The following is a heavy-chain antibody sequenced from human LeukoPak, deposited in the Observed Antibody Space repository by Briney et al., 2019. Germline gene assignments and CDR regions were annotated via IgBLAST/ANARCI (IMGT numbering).Heavy chain of an antibody. CDR1: GFTFSDYY. V-gene: IGHV3-11*01. D-gene: IGHD5-18*01. J-gene: IGHJ6*02. CDR3: ARGDVDTAMVTRRSRIWFGESPYGMDV. CDR2: ISSSGSTT. Sequence: PGGSLRLSCAASGFTFSDYYMSWIRQAPGKGLEWVSYISSSGSTTYYADSVKGRFTISRDNAKNSLYLQMNSLRAEDTAVYYCARGDVDTAMVTRRSRIWFGESPYGMDVWGQGTTVTVSS.